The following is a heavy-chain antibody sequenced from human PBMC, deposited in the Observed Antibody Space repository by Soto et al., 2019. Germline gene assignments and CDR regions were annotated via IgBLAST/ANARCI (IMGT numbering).Heavy chain of an antibody. V-gene: IGHV3-7*03. CDR3: ARVSPLERRYSWFDP. J-gene: IGHJ5*02. D-gene: IGHD1-1*01. Sequence: PGGSLRLSCAASGFTFSSYWMSWVRQAPGKGLEWVANIKQDGSEKYYVDSVKGRFTISRDNAKNSLYLQMNSLRAEDTAVYYCARVSPLERRYSWFDPWGQGTLVTVSS. CDR1: GFTFSSYW. CDR2: IKQDGSEK.